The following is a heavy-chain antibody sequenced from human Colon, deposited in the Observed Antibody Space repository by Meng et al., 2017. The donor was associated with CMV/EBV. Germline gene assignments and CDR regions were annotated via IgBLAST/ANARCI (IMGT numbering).Heavy chain of an antibody. J-gene: IGHJ4*02. CDR2: IYWDDDK. Sequence: QITLKESCPTLGKPQQPLTLTCTFSGFSLNTYEVGVGWFRQPPGKAPEWLALIYWDDDKRYRSSLGNRLTLTHDASKNQVVLTMTDMDPVDTATYYCAHKSLPAAFFDYWSQGTLVTVSS. V-gene: IGHV2-5*02. CDR3: AHKSLPAAFFDY. CDR1: GFSLNTYEVG. D-gene: IGHD2-2*01.